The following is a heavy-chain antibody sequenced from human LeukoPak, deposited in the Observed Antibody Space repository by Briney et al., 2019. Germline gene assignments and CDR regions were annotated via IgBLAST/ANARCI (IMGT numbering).Heavy chain of an antibody. V-gene: IGHV4-59*01. D-gene: IGHD6-19*01. CDR1: GGSISSYY. CDR2: IYYSGST. J-gene: IGHJ4*02. CDR3: ARVGAVAGIDY. Sequence: SETLSLTCTVSGGSISSYYWSWIRQPPGKGLEWIGYIYYSGSTNYNPSLKSRVTISVDTSKNQFSLKLSSVTAADTAVYYCARVGAVAGIDYWGQGTLATVSS.